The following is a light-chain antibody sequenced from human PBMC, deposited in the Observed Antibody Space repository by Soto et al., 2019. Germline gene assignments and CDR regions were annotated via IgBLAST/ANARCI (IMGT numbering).Light chain of an antibody. CDR2: WGS. Sequence: EIVMTQSPLSLPVTPGEPASISCRSNQSLLHTNGYNYLDWYLQKPGQSPQLLIYWGSTRVSGVPDRFCGSASGTYFTLKISRVEAEDVGTYYCMQALQTPPTFGGGTKVDI. V-gene: IGKV2-28*01. J-gene: IGKJ4*01. CDR3: MQALQTPPT. CDR1: QSLLHTNGYNY.